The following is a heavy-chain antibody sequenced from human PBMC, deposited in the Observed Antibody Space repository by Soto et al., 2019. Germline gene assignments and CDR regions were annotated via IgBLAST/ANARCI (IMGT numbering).Heavy chain of an antibody. J-gene: IGHJ4*02. CDR2: IYWSDDK. CDR1: GFSLTISVVG. D-gene: IGHD1-20*01. V-gene: IGHV2-5*01. CDR3: EHSPYRGRVSGTTRFDF. Sequence: QITLKESGPTLVKTTQTLTLTCTFSGFSLTISVVGVAWIRQPPGKALEWLAHIYWSDDKLYRPSLSSRLTIKKYTSKNQVALTMTHMDPVDTGTYFCEHSPYRGRVSGTTRFDFWGPGILV.